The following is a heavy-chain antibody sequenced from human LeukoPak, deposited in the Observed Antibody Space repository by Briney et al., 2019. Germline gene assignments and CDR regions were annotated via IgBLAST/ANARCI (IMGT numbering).Heavy chain of an antibody. CDR1: GFTFTSSA. CDR2: IVVGSGNT. D-gene: IGHD6-13*01. Sequence: ASVKVSCKASGFTFTSSAMQWLGRARGQRLEWIGWIVVGSGNTNYAQKFQERVTITRDMSTSTAYMELSSLRSEDTAVYYCAAETGYSSSIDYWGQGTLVTVSS. V-gene: IGHV1-58*02. J-gene: IGHJ4*02. CDR3: AAETGYSSSIDY.